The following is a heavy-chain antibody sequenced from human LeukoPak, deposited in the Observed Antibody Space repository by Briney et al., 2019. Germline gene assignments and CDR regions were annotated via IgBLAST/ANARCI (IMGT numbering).Heavy chain of an antibody. CDR3: AKESPSGYGDYQPFRK. Sequence: GGSLRLSCAASGFTFSSYAMSWVRQAPGKGLEWVSAISGSGSGTYYADSVKGRFTIERSNYKNTLYQQINSLRAEHRAVYYCAKESPSGYGDYQPFRKWAQRTGDTVST. CDR1: GFTFSSYA. V-gene: IGHV3-23*01. CDR2: ISGSGSGT. J-gene: IGHJ4*02. D-gene: IGHD4-17*01.